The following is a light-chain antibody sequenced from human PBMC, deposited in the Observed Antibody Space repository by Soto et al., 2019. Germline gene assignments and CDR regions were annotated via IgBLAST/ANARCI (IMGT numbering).Light chain of an antibody. CDR1: SSDIGTYDY. CDR3: SSYTTRSTVV. V-gene: IGLV2-14*01. J-gene: IGLJ2*01. Sequence: QSALTQPASVSGSLGQSITISCTGTSSDIGTYDYVSWYQQHPGKAPQLMIYEVTNRPSGVSNRFSGSKSGNTASLTISGLQAEDEADYYCSSYTTRSTVVIGGGTKLTVL. CDR2: EVT.